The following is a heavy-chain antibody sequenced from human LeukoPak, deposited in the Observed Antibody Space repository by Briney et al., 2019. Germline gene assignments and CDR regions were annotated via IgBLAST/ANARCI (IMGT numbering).Heavy chain of an antibody. D-gene: IGHD4-17*01. CDR1: GFTFSSYA. J-gene: IGHJ4*02. CDR3: ARVGQYNGGYVDFDY. V-gene: IGHV3-30-3*01. Sequence: GGSLRLSCAASGFTFSSYAMHWVRQAPGKGLEWVAVISYDGSNKYYADSVKGRFTISRDNAQNTVYLQMNSLRAEDTAVYYCARVGQYNGGYVDFDYWGQGTLVAVSS. CDR2: ISYDGSNK.